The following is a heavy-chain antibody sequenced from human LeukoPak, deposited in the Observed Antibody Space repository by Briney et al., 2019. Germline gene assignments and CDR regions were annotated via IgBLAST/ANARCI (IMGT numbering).Heavy chain of an antibody. Sequence: PGRSLRLSCAASGFTFADYTMHWVRQAPGKGLEWVSGISWNSGSIGYADSVKGRFTISRDNAKNSLYLQMNSLRAEDTALYYCAKGAEWELPYYFDYWGQGTLVTVSS. CDR3: AKGAEWELPYYFDY. J-gene: IGHJ4*02. V-gene: IGHV3-9*01. D-gene: IGHD1-26*01. CDR1: GFTFADYT. CDR2: ISWNSGSI.